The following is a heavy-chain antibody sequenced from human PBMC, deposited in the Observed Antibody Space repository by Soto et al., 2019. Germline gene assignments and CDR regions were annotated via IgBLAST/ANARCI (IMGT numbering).Heavy chain of an antibody. V-gene: IGHV1-18*01. J-gene: IGHJ4*02. CDR3: AREPNYLDY. CDR2: ISAYNGNT. CDR1: GYPFPSYG. Sequence: QVQLVQSGAEMKKPGASVKVSCKASGYPFPSYGISWVRPAPGQGLEWMGWISAYNGNTHYAQKLQGRVTMTTDTSASTAYMEMRSLRADDTAVYFCAREPNYLDYWGQGTLVTVSS.